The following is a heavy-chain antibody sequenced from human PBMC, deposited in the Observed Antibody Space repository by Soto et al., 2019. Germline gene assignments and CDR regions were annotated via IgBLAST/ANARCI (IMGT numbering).Heavy chain of an antibody. CDR1: GYSFSSYW. J-gene: IGHJ6*02. Sequence: GESLKISCKGSGYSFSSYWTGWVRQMPGKGLEWMGIIYPGDSDTRYSPSFQGQVTISADKSISTAYLQWSSLKASDTAMYYCARLYSGYDLWYYYGMDVWGQGTTVTVSS. D-gene: IGHD5-12*01. CDR2: IYPGDSDT. V-gene: IGHV5-51*01. CDR3: ARLYSGYDLWYYYGMDV.